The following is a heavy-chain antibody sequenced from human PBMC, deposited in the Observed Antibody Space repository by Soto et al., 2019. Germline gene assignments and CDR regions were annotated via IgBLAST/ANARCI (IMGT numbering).Heavy chain of an antibody. CDR2: IIPILGIA. V-gene: IGHV1-69*04. D-gene: IGHD5-18*01. Sequence: SVKVSCKASGGTFSSYTISWVRQAPGQGLEWMGRIIPILGIANYAQKFQGRVTITADKSTSTAYMELSSLRSEDTAVYYCARESAVDTAMVGYWGQGTLVTVS. CDR3: ARESAVDTAMVGY. J-gene: IGHJ4*02. CDR1: GGTFSSYT.